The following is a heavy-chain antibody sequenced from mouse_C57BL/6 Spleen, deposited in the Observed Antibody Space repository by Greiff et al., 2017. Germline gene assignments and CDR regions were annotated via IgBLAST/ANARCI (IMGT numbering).Heavy chain of an antibody. CDR3: ARHEEGYDYEDYYAMDY. D-gene: IGHD2-4*01. CDR1: GYTFTEYT. Sequence: QVQLQQSGAELVKPGASVKLSCKASGYTFTEYTIHWVKQRSGQGLEWIGWFYPGSGSIKDNEKFKDKATLTADKSSSTVYMELSRLTSEDSAVYFCARHEEGYDYEDYYAMDYWGQGTSVTVSS. CDR2: FYPGSGSI. V-gene: IGHV1-62-2*01. J-gene: IGHJ4*01.